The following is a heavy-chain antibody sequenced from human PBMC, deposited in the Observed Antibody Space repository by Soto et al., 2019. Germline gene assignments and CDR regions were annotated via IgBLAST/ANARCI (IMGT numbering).Heavy chain of an antibody. CDR3: ARDDDSSGYYTVYFDY. CDR1: GFTFSSYG. D-gene: IGHD3-22*01. J-gene: IGHJ4*02. V-gene: IGHV3-33*01. Sequence: PGGSLRLSCAASGFTFSSYGMHWVRQAPGKGLEWVAVIWYDGSNKYYADSVKGRFTISRDNSKNTLYLQMNSLRAEDTAVYYCARDDDSSGYYTVYFDYWGQGTLVTVSS. CDR2: IWYDGSNK.